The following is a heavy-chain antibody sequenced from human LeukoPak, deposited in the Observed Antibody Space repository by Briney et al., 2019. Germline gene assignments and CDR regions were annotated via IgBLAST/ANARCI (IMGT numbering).Heavy chain of an antibody. V-gene: IGHV3-7*03. CDR1: GFIFNSYW. Sequence: PGGSLRLSCAASGFIFNSYWMNWLLQAPGKGLEWVANVDQDGSEKYYVGSVKGRFTISRDNAKNSLYLQMNSLRVEDTAVYYCARGWASSRRKAFDIWGQGTIVTVSS. J-gene: IGHJ3*02. CDR3: ARGWASSRRKAFDI. D-gene: IGHD3-16*01. CDR2: VDQDGSEK.